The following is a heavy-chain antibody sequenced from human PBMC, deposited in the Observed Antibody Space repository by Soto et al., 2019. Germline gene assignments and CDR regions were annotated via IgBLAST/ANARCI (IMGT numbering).Heavy chain of an antibody. V-gene: IGHV1-18*01. CDR2: INAGNGNT. D-gene: IGHD1-20*01. CDR1: GYTFTSYG. CDR3: ARDRTITSHIYDYHGMDV. J-gene: IGHJ6*02. Sequence: ASVKVSCKASGYTFTSYGISWVRQAPGQGLEWMGWINAGNGNTKYSQKIQGRVTITRDTSASTAYMELSSLRSEDTAVYYCARDRTITSHIYDYHGMDVWGQGTTVTVSS.